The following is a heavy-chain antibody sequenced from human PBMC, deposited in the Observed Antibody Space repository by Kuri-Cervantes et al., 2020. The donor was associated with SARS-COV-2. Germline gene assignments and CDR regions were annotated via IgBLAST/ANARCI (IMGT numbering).Heavy chain of an antibody. CDR3: AREPWGAFDI. Sequence: GESLKISCAASGFTFSNAWMNWVRQAPGKGLEWVAVISYDGSNKYYADSVKGRFTISRDNSKNTLYLQVNSLRAEDTAVYYCAREPWGAFDIWGQGTMVTVSS. CDR2: ISYDGSNK. J-gene: IGHJ3*02. V-gene: IGHV3-30*03. CDR1: GFTFSNAW. D-gene: IGHD3-16*01.